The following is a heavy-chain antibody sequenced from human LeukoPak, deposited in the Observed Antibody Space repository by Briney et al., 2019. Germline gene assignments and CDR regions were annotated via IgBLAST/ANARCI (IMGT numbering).Heavy chain of an antibody. V-gene: IGHV4-59*13. D-gene: IGHD3-10*01. CDR3: AREIGGSGRGDV. J-gene: IGHJ6*02. CDR1: GGSISSYY. CDR2: IYSSGNT. Sequence: SETLSLTCTVSGGSISSYYWSWIRQPPGKALEWIGYIYSSGNTNYNPSLKSRLTISIDTSKNQFSLKLSSVTAADTAVYYCAREIGGSGRGDVWGQGTTVTVSS.